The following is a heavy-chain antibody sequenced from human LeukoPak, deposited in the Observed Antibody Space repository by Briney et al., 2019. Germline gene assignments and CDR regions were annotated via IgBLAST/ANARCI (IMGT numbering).Heavy chain of an antibody. CDR2: ISSSSSTI. J-gene: IGHJ4*02. V-gene: IGHV3-48*01. Sequence: GSLRLSCAASGFTFSSYSMNWVRQAPGKGLEWVSYISSSSSTIYYADSVKGRFTISRDNAKNSLYLQMNSLRAEDTAVYYCARDRRYKRSWYGFDYWGQGTLVTVSS. CDR1: GFTFSSYS. CDR3: ARDRRYKRSWYGFDY. D-gene: IGHD6-13*01.